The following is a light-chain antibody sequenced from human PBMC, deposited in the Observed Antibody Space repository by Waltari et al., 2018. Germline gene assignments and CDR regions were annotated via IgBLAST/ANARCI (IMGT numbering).Light chain of an antibody. CDR2: QVT. CDR3: SSYAGDTRLI. J-gene: IGLJ2*01. Sequence: SALTQPAAVSGSPGQSITISGTGTSNDVGYFGLVSWYQQHPGKAPKLLIYQVTTRPSERSYRFSGSKSGSTASLTISGPQSEYEADYYCSSYAGDTRLIFGGGTKVTVL. CDR1: SNDVGYFGL. V-gene: IGLV2-23*02.